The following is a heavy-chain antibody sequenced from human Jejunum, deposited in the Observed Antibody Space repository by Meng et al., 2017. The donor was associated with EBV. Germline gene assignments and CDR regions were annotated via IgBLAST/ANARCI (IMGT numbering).Heavy chain of an antibody. CDR2: VIPILATA. V-gene: IGHV1-69*06. Sequence: SGAEVKQPGSSVKVSWAAYEGTLSIYEFSWVGQAHGTGREWMGGVIPILATATDAQKFQGRVTITADKSTSTAYIELRSLRSDYTAVYYCARSFGGIVADYFDYWGQGTLVTVSS. CDR3: ARSFGGIVADYFDY. J-gene: IGHJ4*02. CDR1: EGTLSIYE. D-gene: IGHD3-16*02.